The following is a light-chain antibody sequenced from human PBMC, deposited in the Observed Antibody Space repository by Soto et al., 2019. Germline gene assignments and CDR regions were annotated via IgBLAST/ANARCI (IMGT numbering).Light chain of an antibody. CDR3: QQYSDWPPWR. Sequence: EIVLTQSPGTLSLSPGERATLSCRASQSVSSSYLAWYQQKPGEAPRLLIFGASIRATGIPARFSGDGSETEFTLTISSLQSDDFAVYYCQQYSDWPPWRFGQGTRLEIK. CDR2: GAS. V-gene: IGKV3-15*01. CDR1: QSVSSSY. J-gene: IGKJ5*01.